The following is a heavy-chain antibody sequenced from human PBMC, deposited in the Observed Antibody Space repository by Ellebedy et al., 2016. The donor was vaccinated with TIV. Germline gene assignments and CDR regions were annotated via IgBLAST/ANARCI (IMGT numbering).Heavy chain of an antibody. J-gene: IGHJ4*02. Sequence: GESLKISCKGSGYSFTSYWIGWVRQMPGKGLEWMGIIYPGDSDTRYSPSFQGQVTISADKSISTAYLQWSSLKASDTAMYYCATFGMAYYYDSSGFDWGQGTLVTVSS. CDR2: IYPGDSDT. CDR1: GYSFTSYW. D-gene: IGHD3-22*01. V-gene: IGHV5-51*01. CDR3: ATFGMAYYYDSSGFD.